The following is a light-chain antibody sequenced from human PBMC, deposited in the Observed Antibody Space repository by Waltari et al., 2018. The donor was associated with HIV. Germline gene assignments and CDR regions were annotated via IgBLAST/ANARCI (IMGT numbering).Light chain of an antibody. V-gene: IGLV3-21*02. CDR2: AVS. CDR1: NLGSPT. CDR3: QVWDSRSDHPV. J-gene: IGLJ3*02. Sequence: SYVLTQPPSVSVAPGPTARITCGGHNLGSPTVHWYQQSPGQAPVLVVHAVSDRPSGIPERFSGSNSGNTATLTISRVEAGDEADYYCQVWDSRSDHPVLGGGTRLTVL.